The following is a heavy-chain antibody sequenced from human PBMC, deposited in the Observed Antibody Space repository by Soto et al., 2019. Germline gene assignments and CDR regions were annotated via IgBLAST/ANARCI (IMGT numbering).Heavy chain of an antibody. J-gene: IGHJ5*02. Sequence: ASVKVSCKASCYTFTSYGISWVRQAPGQGLEWMGWISAYNGNTNYAQKLQGRVTMTTDTSTSTAYMELRSLRSDDTAVYYCARDISSGSYDWFDPWGQGTLVTVCS. D-gene: IGHD1-26*01. CDR1: CYTFTSYG. V-gene: IGHV1-18*04. CDR2: ISAYNGNT. CDR3: ARDISSGSYDWFDP.